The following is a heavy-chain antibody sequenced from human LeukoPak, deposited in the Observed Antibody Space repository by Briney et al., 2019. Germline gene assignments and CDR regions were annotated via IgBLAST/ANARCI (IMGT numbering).Heavy chain of an antibody. J-gene: IGHJ3*02. V-gene: IGHV4-38-2*02. CDR1: GYSISTGYY. Sequence: PSETLSLTCTVSGYSISTGYYWGWIRQPPGKGLEWIGSIYHSGSTYYNPSLKSRVTISVDTSKNQFSLKLSSVTAADTAVYYCARSRGVRYYDFWSGYLPHDAFDIWGQGTMVTVSS. D-gene: IGHD3-3*01. CDR2: IYHSGST. CDR3: ARSRGVRYYDFWSGYLPHDAFDI.